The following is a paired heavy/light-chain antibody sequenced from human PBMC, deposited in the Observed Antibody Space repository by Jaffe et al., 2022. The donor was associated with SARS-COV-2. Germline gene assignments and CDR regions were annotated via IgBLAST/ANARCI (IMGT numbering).Light chain of an antibody. CDR2: GAS. CDR3: QQYGSSPRLT. CDR1: QSVSSSY. Sequence: EIVLTQSPGTLSLSPGERATLSCRASQSVSSSYLAWYQQKPGQAPRLLIYGASSRATGIPDRFSGSGSGTDFTLTISRLEPEDFAVYYCQQYGSSPRLTFGGGTKVEIK. V-gene: IGKV3-20*01. J-gene: IGKJ4*01.
Heavy chain of an antibody. Sequence: QVQLVQSGAEVKKPGASVKVSCKASGYTFTGYYMHWVRQAPGQGLEWMGWINPNSGGTNYAQKFQGRVTMTRDTSISTAYMELSRLRSDDTAVYYCARKVMGIAAAGTDDAFDIWGQGTMVTVSS. V-gene: IGHV1-2*02. D-gene: IGHD6-13*01. CDR3: ARKVMGIAAAGTDDAFDI. CDR1: GYTFTGYY. J-gene: IGHJ3*02. CDR2: INPNSGGT.